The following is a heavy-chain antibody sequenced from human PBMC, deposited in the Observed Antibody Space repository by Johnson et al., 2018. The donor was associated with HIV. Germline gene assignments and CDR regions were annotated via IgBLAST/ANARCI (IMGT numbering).Heavy chain of an antibody. D-gene: IGHD3-3*01. CDR2: IYSGGST. J-gene: IGHJ3*02. CDR1: GFTVSSNY. V-gene: IGHV3-66*02. CDR3: AAYYDFWSGSYTSGFDI. Sequence: VQLVESGGGLVKPGGSLRLSCAASGFTVSSNYMSWVRQAPGKGLEWVSVIYSGGSTYYADSVKGRFTISRDNSKNTVFLQMNSLRPEDTAMYYCAAYYDFWSGSYTSGFDIWGQGTMVTVSS.